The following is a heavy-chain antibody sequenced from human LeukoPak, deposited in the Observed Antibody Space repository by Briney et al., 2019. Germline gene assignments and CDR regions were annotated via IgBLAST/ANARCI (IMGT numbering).Heavy chain of an antibody. CDR2: IKQDGSEK. Sequence: PGGSLRLSCAASGFTFSSYWMSWVRQAPGKGREGVANIKQDGSEKYYVDSVKGRFTISRDNAKNSLYLQMNSLRAEDTAVYYCARVGSSWSLRFDYWGQGTLVTVSS. CDR1: GFTFSSYW. CDR3: ARVGSSWSLRFDY. D-gene: IGHD6-13*01. V-gene: IGHV3-7*01. J-gene: IGHJ4*02.